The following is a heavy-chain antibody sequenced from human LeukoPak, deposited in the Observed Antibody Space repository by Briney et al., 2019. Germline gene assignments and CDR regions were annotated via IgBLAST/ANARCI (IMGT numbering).Heavy chain of an antibody. D-gene: IGHD5-12*01. J-gene: IGHJ4*02. CDR1: GFTFSSYG. Sequence: GRSLRLSCAASGFTFSSYGMSWVRQAPGKGRGWVSSISGMGGRTYSADSVKGRFTISCDNSKNTPYLQMNSLRAEDTAAYYCAKGPDIVATLLPDYWGQGTLVTVSS. CDR2: ISGMGGRT. V-gene: IGHV3-23*01. CDR3: AKGPDIVATLLPDY.